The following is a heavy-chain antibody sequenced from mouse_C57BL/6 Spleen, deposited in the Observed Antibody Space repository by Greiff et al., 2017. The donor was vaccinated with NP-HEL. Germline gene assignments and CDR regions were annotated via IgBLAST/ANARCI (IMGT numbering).Heavy chain of an antibody. CDR3: ARSRGDYDPFDY. CDR2: IYPRSGNT. J-gene: IGHJ2*01. D-gene: IGHD2-4*01. CDR1: GYTFTSYG. Sequence: QVQLKQSGAELARPGASVKLSCKASGYTFTSYGISWVKQRTGQGLEWIGEIYPRSGNTYYNEKFKGKATLTADKSSSTAYMELRSLTSEDSAVYFCARSRGDYDPFDYWGQGTTLTVSS. V-gene: IGHV1-81*01.